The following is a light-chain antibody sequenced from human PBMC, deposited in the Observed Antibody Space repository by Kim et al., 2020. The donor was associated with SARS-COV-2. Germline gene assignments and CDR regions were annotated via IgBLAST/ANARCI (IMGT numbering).Light chain of an antibody. Sequence: DIQMTQSPSSLSASVGDRVTITCRASQTISTYLNWYQQKPGKAPNLLISSASTLENEFPSRFSGSGSGTDFTLTIRSLQPDDFAIYYCQQSYTTPRTFGQGTKVDIK. V-gene: IGKV1-39*01. CDR1: QTISTY. J-gene: IGKJ1*01. CDR3: QQSYTTPRT. CDR2: SAS.